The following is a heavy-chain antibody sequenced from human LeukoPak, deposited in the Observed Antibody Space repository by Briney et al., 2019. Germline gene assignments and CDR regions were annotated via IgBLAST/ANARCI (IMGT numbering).Heavy chain of an antibody. D-gene: IGHD6-13*01. Sequence: KPSQTLSLTCTVSGGSISSGGYYWSWIRQHPGKGLEWIGYIYYSGSTYYNPSLKSRVTISVDTSKNQFSLKLSSVTAADTAVYYCARGRGKSRGSSWYDDAFDIWGQGTMVTVSS. J-gene: IGHJ3*02. CDR1: GGSISSGGYY. CDR3: ARGRGKSRGSSWYDDAFDI. V-gene: IGHV4-31*03. CDR2: IYYSGST.